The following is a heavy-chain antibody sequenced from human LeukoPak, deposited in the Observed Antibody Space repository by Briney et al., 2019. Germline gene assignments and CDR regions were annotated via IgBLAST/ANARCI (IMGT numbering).Heavy chain of an antibody. CDR2: INHSGST. Sequence: PSETLSLTCAVYGGSFSGYYWSWIRQPPGKGLEWIGEINHSGSTNYNPSLKSRVTISVGTSKNQFSLKLSSVTAADTAVYYCARGRDYVWGSYRPKYYFDYWGQGTLVTVSS. CDR3: ARGRDYVWGSYRPKYYFDY. V-gene: IGHV4-34*01. CDR1: GGSFSGYY. D-gene: IGHD3-16*02. J-gene: IGHJ4*02.